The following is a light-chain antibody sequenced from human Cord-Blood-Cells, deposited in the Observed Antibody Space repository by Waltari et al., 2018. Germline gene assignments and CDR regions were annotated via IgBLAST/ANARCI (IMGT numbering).Light chain of an antibody. CDR1: QGISSY. CDR3: QQYYSYPRT. Sequence: QSPSSLSASTGDRVTITCRASQGISSYLAWYQQKPGKAHKLLIYAASTLQSGVPSRFSGSGSGTDFTLTISCLQSEDFATYYCQQYYSYPRTFGQGTKVEIK. V-gene: IGKV1-8*01. J-gene: IGKJ1*01. CDR2: AAS.